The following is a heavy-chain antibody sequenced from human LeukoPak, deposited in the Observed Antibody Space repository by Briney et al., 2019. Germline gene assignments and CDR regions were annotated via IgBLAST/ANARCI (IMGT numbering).Heavy chain of an antibody. Sequence: GGSLRLSCAASGFTFSSYSMNWVRQAPGKGLEWVSSISSSSSYIYYADSVKGRFTISRDNAKNSLYLQMNSLRAEDTAVYYCAKDGSGVVAASDWGQGTLVTVSS. J-gene: IGHJ4*02. D-gene: IGHD2-15*01. CDR2: ISSSSSYI. CDR1: GFTFSSYS. V-gene: IGHV3-21*01. CDR3: AKDGSGVVAASD.